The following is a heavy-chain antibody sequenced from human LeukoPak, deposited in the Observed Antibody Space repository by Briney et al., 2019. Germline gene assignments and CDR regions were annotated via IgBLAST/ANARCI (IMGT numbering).Heavy chain of an antibody. CDR1: DFNVSGNY. CDR2: IYRGGKT. J-gene: IGHJ4*02. Sequence: GGSLRLSCAASDFNVSGNYMAWVRQAPGKGLQWVLLIYRGGKTYYADSVEGRFTISRDSSKNMLYLQMNSLRVDDTALYYCARDLGGSSDFWGQGTQVTVSS. V-gene: IGHV3-53*01. CDR3: ARDLGGSSDF. D-gene: IGHD6-6*01.